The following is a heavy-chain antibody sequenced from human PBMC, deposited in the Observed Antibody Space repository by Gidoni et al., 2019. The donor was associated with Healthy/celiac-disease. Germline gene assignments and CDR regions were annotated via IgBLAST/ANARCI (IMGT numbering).Heavy chain of an antibody. CDR1: GFPFSSYA. V-gene: IGHV3-23*01. CDR2: ISGSGGST. J-gene: IGHJ6*02. CDR3: AKDPTYGDYEDYYYGMDV. Sequence: EVQLLESGGGLVQPGGSLRLSCAASGFPFSSYAMSWVRQAPGKGLEWVSAISGSGGSTYYADSVKGRFTISRDNSKNTLYLQMNSLRAEDTAVYYCAKDPTYGDYEDYYYGMDVWGQGTTVTVSS. D-gene: IGHD4-17*01.